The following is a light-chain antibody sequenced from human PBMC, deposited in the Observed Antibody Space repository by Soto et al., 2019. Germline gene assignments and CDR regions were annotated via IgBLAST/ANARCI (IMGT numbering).Light chain of an antibody. CDR3: QKYNHAPT. V-gene: IGKV1-27*01. Sequence: DIQLTQSPSSLSASVGDRVTITCRASQDISSYLAWYQQKPGKVPELLIYATSTLQSGAPSRFSGSGSGTDFTLTISSLQAEDVATYYCQKYNHAPTFGGGTKVEIK. J-gene: IGKJ4*01. CDR1: QDISSY. CDR2: ATS.